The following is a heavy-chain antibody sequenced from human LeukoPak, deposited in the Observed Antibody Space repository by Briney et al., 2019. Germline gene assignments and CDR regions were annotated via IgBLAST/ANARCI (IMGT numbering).Heavy chain of an antibody. D-gene: IGHD2-2*01. CDR3: AKARGYCSSISCFRPFDY. CDR1: GFTFNYYG. Sequence: AGGSLRLSCAASGFTFNYYGMHWVRQAPGKGLEWVAFIRYDGSNKYYTDPVKGRFTISRDNSKNTLYLQMNSLRAEDTAVYYCAKARGYCSSISCFRPFDYWGQGTLVTVSS. J-gene: IGHJ4*02. V-gene: IGHV3-30*02. CDR2: IRYDGSNK.